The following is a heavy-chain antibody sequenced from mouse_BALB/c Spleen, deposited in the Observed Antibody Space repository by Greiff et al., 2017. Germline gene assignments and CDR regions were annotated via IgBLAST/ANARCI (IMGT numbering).Heavy chain of an antibody. CDR2: IYPGSGST. D-gene: IGHD3-2*01. V-gene: IGHV1S22*01. CDR3: TRDRGDVGWFAN. Sequence: LQQPGSELVRPGASVKLSCKASGYTFTSYWMHWVKQRPGQGLEWIGNIYPGSGSTNYDEKFKSKATLTVDTSSSTAYMQLSSLTSEDSAVYYCTRDRGDVGWFANWGQETLVTVSA. J-gene: IGHJ3*01. CDR1: GYTFTSYW.